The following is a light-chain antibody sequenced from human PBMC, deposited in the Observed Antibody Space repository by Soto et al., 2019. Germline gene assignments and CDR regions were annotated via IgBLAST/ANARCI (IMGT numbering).Light chain of an antibody. Sequence: IQLTQSPSSLSSSLGDRVTITCRASQGISSYLAWYQQKPGKAPKLLIYAASTLQSGVPSRFSGSGSGTDVTLTISSLQTEDVATYYCQQLDSYPLTFGGGTKVDIK. CDR2: AAS. V-gene: IGKV1-9*01. CDR1: QGISSY. CDR3: QQLDSYPLT. J-gene: IGKJ4*01.